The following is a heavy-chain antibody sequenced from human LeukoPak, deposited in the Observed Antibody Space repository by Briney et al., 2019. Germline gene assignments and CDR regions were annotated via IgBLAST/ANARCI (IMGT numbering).Heavy chain of an antibody. Sequence: SETLSLTCTVSGGSISSSSYYWGWIRQPPGKGLEWIGSIYYGGSTYYNPSLKSRVTISVDTSKNQFSLKLSSVTAADTAVYYCARVLYYDFWSGYPDYWGQGTLVTVSS. J-gene: IGHJ4*02. D-gene: IGHD3-3*01. CDR3: ARVLYYDFWSGYPDY. CDR2: IYYGGST. V-gene: IGHV4-39*07. CDR1: GGSISSSSYY.